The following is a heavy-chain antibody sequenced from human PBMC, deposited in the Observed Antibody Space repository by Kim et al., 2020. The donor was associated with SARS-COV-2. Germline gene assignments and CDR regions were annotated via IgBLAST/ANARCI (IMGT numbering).Heavy chain of an antibody. CDR3: ARDRGVGATWRD. Sequence: YADSVEGRFIMSRDNSKNTRNLQMNSLRAEDMAVYYCARDRGVGATWRDWGQGTLVIVSS. D-gene: IGHD3-3*01. J-gene: IGHJ4*02. V-gene: IGHV3-66*01.